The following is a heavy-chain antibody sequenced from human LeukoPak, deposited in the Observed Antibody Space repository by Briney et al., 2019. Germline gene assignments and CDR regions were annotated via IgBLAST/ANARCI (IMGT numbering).Heavy chain of an antibody. CDR3: ARDETIFGVVDAFDI. CDR2: ISSSSSYI. Sequence: GGSLRLSCAASGFTFSSYSMNWVRQAPGKGLEWVSSISSSSSYIYYADSVKGRFTISRDNAKNSLYLQMNSLRAEDTAVYYCARDETIFGVVDAFDIWGQGTMVTVSS. D-gene: IGHD3-3*01. CDR1: GFTFSSYS. J-gene: IGHJ3*02. V-gene: IGHV3-21*01.